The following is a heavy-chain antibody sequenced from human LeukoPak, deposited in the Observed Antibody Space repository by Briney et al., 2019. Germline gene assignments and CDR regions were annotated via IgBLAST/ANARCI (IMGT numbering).Heavy chain of an antibody. D-gene: IGHD3-10*01. Sequence: SETLSLTCAVYGGSFSGYYWSWIRQPPGKGLEWIGEINHSGSTNYNPSLKSRVTISVDTSKNQFSLKLSSVTAADTAVYYCARHSYYGSGSYYPSGHYYYYYMDVWGKGTTVTISS. V-gene: IGHV4-34*01. J-gene: IGHJ6*03. CDR2: INHSGST. CDR1: GGSFSGYY. CDR3: ARHSYYGSGSYYPSGHYYYYYMDV.